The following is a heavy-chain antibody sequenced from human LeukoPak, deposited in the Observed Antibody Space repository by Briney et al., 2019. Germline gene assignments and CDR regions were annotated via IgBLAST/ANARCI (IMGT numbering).Heavy chain of an antibody. CDR1: GFTFRSNA. D-gene: IGHD6-19*01. CDR2: MSASDAGT. V-gene: IGHV3-23*01. Sequence: GGSLRLSCAAAGFTFRSNAMNWVRQGPGKGLEWVSTMSASDAGTYYADSVKGRFTISRDNSKNTLYLQMNSLRAEDTAVYYCAKGSAVADIYFDYWGQGTLVTVSS. CDR3: AKGSAVADIYFDY. J-gene: IGHJ4*02.